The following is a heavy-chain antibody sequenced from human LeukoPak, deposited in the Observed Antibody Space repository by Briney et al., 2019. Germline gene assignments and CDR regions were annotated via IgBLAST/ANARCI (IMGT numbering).Heavy chain of an antibody. CDR1: GGTFSSYA. Sequence: SVKVSCKASGGTFSSYAISWVRQAPGQGLEWMGGIIPIFGTANYAQKFQGRVTITADESTSTAYMELSSLRSEDTAVYYCARLLPATRITIFGVVTEGAFDIWGQGTMVTVSS. CDR3: ARLLPATRITIFGVVTEGAFDI. V-gene: IGHV1-69*13. D-gene: IGHD3-3*01. J-gene: IGHJ3*02. CDR2: IIPIFGTA.